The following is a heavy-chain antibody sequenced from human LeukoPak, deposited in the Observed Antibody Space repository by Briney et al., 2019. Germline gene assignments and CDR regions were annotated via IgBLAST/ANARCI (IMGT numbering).Heavy chain of an antibody. Sequence: SETLSLTCTVSGGSISSSSYYWGWIRHPPGKGLEWIGSAFYSGSTYYNPSLKSRVTISVDTSKNQFSLKLSSVTAADTAVYYCARILAATTYFDYWGQGTLVTVSS. CDR2: AFYSGST. D-gene: IGHD6-13*01. J-gene: IGHJ4*02. V-gene: IGHV4-39*01. CDR1: GGSISSSSYY. CDR3: ARILAATTYFDY.